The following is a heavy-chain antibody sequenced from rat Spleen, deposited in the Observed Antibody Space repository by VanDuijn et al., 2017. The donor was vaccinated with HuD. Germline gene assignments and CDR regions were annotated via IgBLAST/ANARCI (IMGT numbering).Heavy chain of an antibody. CDR2: IWSNGGT. V-gene: IGHV2-30*01. J-gene: IGHJ3*01. Sequence: QVQLKESGPGLVQPSQTLSLTCTVSGFSLTSYNVHWVRQPPGKGLEWMGVIWSNGGTDYNSAIKSRLSISRDTSKSQVFLKMNSLQTDDTGTYYCTRAGSGGAQDNWFAYWGQGTLVTVSS. CDR1: GFSLTSYN. CDR3: TRAGSGGAQDNWFAY. D-gene: IGHD1-3*01.